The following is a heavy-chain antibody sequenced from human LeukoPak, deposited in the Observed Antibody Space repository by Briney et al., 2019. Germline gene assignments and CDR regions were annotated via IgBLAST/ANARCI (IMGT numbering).Heavy chain of an antibody. CDR2: ISSSSSYI. CDR3: ARDLAPGDILTLPGN. Sequence: PGGSLRLSCAASGFTFSSYSMNWVRQAPGKGLEWVSSISSSSSYIYYADSVKGRFTISRDNAKNSLYLQMNSLRAEDTAVYHCARDLAPGDILTLPGNWGQGTLVTVSS. J-gene: IGHJ4*02. V-gene: IGHV3-21*01. D-gene: IGHD3-9*01. CDR1: GFTFSSYS.